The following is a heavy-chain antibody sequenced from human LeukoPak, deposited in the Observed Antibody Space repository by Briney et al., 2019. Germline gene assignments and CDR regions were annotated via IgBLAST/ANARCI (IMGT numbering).Heavy chain of an antibody. CDR2: INPNSGGT. V-gene: IGHV1-2*02. Sequence: VASVKVSCKASGYTFTGYYMHWVRQAPGQGLEWMGWINPNSGGTNYAQKFQGRVTMTRDTSISTAYMELSRLRSDDTAGYYCARAEVTNYYYYYGMDVWGQGTTVTVSS. CDR1: GYTFTGYY. D-gene: IGHD4-17*01. J-gene: IGHJ6*02. CDR3: ARAEVTNYYYYYGMDV.